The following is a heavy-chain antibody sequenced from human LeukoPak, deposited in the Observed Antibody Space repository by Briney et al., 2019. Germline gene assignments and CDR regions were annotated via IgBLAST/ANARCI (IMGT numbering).Heavy chain of an antibody. Sequence: GASVKVSCKASGGTFSSYAISWVRQAPGQGLEWMGRIIPILGIANYAQKFQGRVTITADKSTSTAYMELSSLRSEDTAVYYCARDSCSSTSCYPSYYGMDVWGQGTTVTVSS. CDR3: ARDSCSSTSCYPSYYGMDV. J-gene: IGHJ6*02. CDR1: GGTFSSYA. CDR2: IIPILGIA. D-gene: IGHD2-2*01. V-gene: IGHV1-69*04.